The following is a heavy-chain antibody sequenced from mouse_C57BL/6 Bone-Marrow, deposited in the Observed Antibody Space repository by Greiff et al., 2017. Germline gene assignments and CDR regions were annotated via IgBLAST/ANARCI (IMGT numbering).Heavy chain of an antibody. V-gene: IGHV3-6*01. CDR3: ASGISTMVNP. CDR2: ISYDGSN. Sequence: VQLKESGPGLVKPSQSLSLTCSVTGYSITSGYYWNWIRQFPGNKLEWMGYISYDGSNNYNPSLKNRISITRDTSKNQFFLKLNSVTTEDTATYYCASGISTMVNPWGQETLVTVSA. D-gene: IGHD2-2*01. CDR1: GYSITSGYY. J-gene: IGHJ3*02.